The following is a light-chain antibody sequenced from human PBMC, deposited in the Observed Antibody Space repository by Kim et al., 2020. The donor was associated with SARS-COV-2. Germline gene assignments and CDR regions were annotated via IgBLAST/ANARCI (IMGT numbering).Light chain of an antibody. V-gene: IGKV3-20*01. Sequence: VLTQSPGTVSLSPGERATLSCRASQSIRSSSLVWYQQKPGQAPRLLIYGASNRATAIPNRFSGSGSRTDFTLTINSLEPEDFAVYYCQHYDNLPPVTFGGGTKVDIK. CDR3: QHYDNLPPVT. CDR2: GAS. J-gene: IGKJ4*02. CDR1: QSIRSSS.